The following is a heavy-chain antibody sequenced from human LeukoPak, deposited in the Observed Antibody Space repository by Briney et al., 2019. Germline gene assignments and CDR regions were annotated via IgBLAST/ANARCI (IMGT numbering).Heavy chain of an antibody. J-gene: IGHJ4*02. V-gene: IGHV1-69*06. CDR2: IIPIFGTA. D-gene: IGHD3-10*01. CDR3: ARTGSGTYYNGEPLDY. Sequence: SVKVSCKASGGTFSSYAISWVRQAPGQGLEWMGGIIPIFGTANYAQKFQGRVTITADKSTSTAYMEVTSLRSEDTAVYYCARTGSGTYYNGEPLDYWGQGTLVTVSS. CDR1: GGTFSSYA.